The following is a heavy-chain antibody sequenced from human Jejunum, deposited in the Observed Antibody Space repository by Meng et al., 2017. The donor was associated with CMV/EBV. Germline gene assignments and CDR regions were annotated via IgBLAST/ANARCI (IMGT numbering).Heavy chain of an antibody. D-gene: IGHD2-15*01. CDR2: ISGSGDET. CDR1: GFTFSSYA. Sequence: EIRLVESGGGPVQPGGSLRLSCLASGFTFSSYAMSWVRHAPGKGLEWVSVISGSGDETYYADSVKGRFTISRDTSKNTLYLEMSGLRAEDTAVYYCAKGRYGSCYSSIAYWGQGTLVTVSS. J-gene: IGHJ4*02. V-gene: IGHV3-23*04. CDR3: AKGRYGSCYSSIAY.